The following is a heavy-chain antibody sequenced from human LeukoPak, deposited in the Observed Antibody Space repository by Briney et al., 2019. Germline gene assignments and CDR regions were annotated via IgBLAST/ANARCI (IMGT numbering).Heavy chain of an antibody. D-gene: IGHD3-22*01. J-gene: IGHJ4*02. V-gene: IGHV4-39*07. CDR2: IYYSGST. CDR3: ARDSATGPDYYDSSGDQSGLDY. Sequence: WVRQAPGKGLEWIGSIYYSGSTYYNPSLKSRVTISVDTSKNQFSLKLSSVTAADTAVYYCARDSATGPDYYDSSGDQSGLDYWGQGTLVTVSS.